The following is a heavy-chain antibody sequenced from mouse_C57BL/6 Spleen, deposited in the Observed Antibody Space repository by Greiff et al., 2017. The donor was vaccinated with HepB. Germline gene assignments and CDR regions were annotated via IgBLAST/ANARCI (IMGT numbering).Heavy chain of an antibody. CDR1: GYTFTTYP. CDR2: FHPYNDDT. Sequence: QVHVKQSGAELVKPGASVKMSCKASGYTFTTYPIEWMKQNHGKSLEWIGNFHPYNDDTKYNEKFKGKATLTVEKSSSTVYLELSRLTSDDSAVYYCARGSDYYGSSPWFAYWGQGTLVTVSA. J-gene: IGHJ3*01. CDR3: ARGSDYYGSSPWFAY. V-gene: IGHV1-47*01. D-gene: IGHD1-1*01.